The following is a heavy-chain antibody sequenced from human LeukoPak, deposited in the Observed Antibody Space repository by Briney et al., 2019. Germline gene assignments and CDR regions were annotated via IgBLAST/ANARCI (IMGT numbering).Heavy chain of an antibody. D-gene: IGHD4-23*01. CDR3: ARGHGSALVTVYFDS. V-gene: IGHV5-51*01. Sequence: GESLKISCKASGYIFTNFWIAWVRHMPGKGLEWMGIIYPGDSDTRYSPSFQGQVTISADKSINTAYLQWSSLKASDTAMYYCARGHGSALVTVYFDSWGQGTQVTASS. CDR2: IYPGDSDT. J-gene: IGHJ4*02. CDR1: GYIFTNFW.